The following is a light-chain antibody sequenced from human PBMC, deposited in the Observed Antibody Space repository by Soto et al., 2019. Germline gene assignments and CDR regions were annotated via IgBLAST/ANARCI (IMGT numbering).Light chain of an antibody. Sequence: QSVLTPPPPVSGSPGKSVSISCTGTSSDGGPYIRVSWYRQPPGTAPKLMIYEVSTRPSGVPDRFSGSKSGNTASLTISGLQAEDEAEYYCSLYTSSSRVVFGGGTKVTVL. CDR1: SSDGGPYIR. J-gene: IGLJ2*01. CDR3: SLYTSSSRVV. V-gene: IGLV2-18*01. CDR2: EVS.